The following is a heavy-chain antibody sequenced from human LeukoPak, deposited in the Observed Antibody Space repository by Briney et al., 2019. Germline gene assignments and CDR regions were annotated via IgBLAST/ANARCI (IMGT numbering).Heavy chain of an antibody. CDR1: EFTFSSHA. CDR3: ATSLSGWGSYYHRDV. V-gene: IGHV3-23*01. D-gene: IGHD3-16*01. J-gene: IGHJ6*03. Sequence: GGSLRLSCAASEFTFSSHAMSWVRQAPGKGLEWVSTISGSSTGTYYADSVKGRFILSRDNAKNSLYLQMNSLRVEDTAVYYCATSLSGWGSYYHRDVWGKGTTVTISS. CDR2: ISGSSTGT.